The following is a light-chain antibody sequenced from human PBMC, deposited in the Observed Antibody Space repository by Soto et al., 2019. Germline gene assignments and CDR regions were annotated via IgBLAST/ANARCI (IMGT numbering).Light chain of an antibody. CDR1: QSISSW. CDR3: EQYNSYWT. CDR2: KAC. J-gene: IGKJ1*01. V-gene: IGKV1-5*03. Sequence: IQMTQSPSTLSASVGDRVTITCRPSQSISSWLAWYQQKPGKAPKLLIYKACSLESGVPSRFRGRGSGTEFTLTISSLQPDDFAAYYGEQYNSYWTFGKGTKVDIK.